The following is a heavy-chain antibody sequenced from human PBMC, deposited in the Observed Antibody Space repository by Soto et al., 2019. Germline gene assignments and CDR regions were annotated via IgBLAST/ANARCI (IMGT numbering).Heavy chain of an antibody. CDR1: GGSFSGYY. CDR3: ARETGGYYGSGILHFDY. J-gene: IGHJ4*02. Sequence: QVQLQQWGAGLLKPSETLSLTCAVYGGSFSGYYWSWIRQPPGKGLEWIGEINHSGSTNYNPSLNSGVTITVATSKNKFSLKLSSVDAGDTVVYYCARETGGYYGSGILHFDYWGQGTLVTDSS. CDR2: INHSGST. V-gene: IGHV4-34*01. D-gene: IGHD3-10*01.